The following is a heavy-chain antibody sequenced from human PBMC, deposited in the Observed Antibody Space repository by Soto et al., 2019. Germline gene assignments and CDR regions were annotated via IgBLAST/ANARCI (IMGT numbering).Heavy chain of an antibody. J-gene: IGHJ4*02. CDR1: GYTFTTYG. CDR2: ISTFNGPT. Sequence: ASWKLSCKSSGYTFTTYGRSWVRQAPGLGLDWYGWISTFNGPTKYAVWRPGRDSLTTDTTTSTAYMELKSLTSYDTAVYYCARRWTDYYDNRGNYVLDEWGQGTLVSVAS. CDR3: ARRWTDYYDNRGNYVLDE. D-gene: IGHD3-22*01. V-gene: IGHV1-18*01.